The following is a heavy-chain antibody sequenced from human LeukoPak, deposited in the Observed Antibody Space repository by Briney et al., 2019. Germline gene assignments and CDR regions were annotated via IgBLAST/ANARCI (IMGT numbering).Heavy chain of an antibody. D-gene: IGHD4-17*01. J-gene: IGHJ4*02. CDR3: ARDGGHGDFDTRFDY. Sequence: PSETLSLTCTISGGSISSYYWTWIRQPPGKGPEWIGYIYNSGTTNYNPSLNSRVTISIDTSKSQLSLKLNSLTAADTAVYYCARDGGHGDFDTRFDYWGQGILVTVSS. CDR2: IYNSGTT. V-gene: IGHV4-59*01. CDR1: GGSISSYY.